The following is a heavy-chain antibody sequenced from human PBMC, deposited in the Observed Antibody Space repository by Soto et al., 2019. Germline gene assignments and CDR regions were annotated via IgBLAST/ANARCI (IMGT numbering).Heavy chain of an antibody. J-gene: IGHJ4*02. CDR3: ARGNTVPEFDY. Sequence: SETLSLTCTVSGGSISSYYWSWIRQPPGKGLEWIGYIYYSGSTNYNPSLKSRVTISVDTSKNQFSLKLSSVTAAGTAVYYCARGNTVPEFDYWGQGTLVTVSS. D-gene: IGHD2-2*01. CDR1: GGSISSYY. V-gene: IGHV4-59*01. CDR2: IYYSGST.